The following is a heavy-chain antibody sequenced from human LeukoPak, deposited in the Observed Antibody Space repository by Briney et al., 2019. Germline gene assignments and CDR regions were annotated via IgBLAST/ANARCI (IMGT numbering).Heavy chain of an antibody. CDR1: GYTFTGYY. V-gene: IGHV1-2*02. D-gene: IGHD6-13*01. CDR2: INPNSGGT. J-gene: IGHJ3*02. CDR3: AVSSSWYLDAFDI. Sequence: ASVKVSCKASGYTFTGYYMHWVRQAPGQGLEWMGWINPNSGGTNYAQKFQGRVTMTRDTSISTDYMELSRLRSDDTAVYYCAVSSSWYLDAFDIWGQGTMVTVSS.